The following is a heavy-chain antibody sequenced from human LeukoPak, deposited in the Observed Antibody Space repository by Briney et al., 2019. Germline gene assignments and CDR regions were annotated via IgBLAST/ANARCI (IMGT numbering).Heavy chain of an antibody. CDR2: IASDGSHT. D-gene: IGHD2-21*01. J-gene: IGHJ3*02. CDR1: GFTFSTYF. Sequence: GRSLRLSCAASGFTFSTYFMHWVRQAPGKGLEWVADIASDGSHTFYVESVKVRFNISRDNSKNTLYLQMNSLRAEDTAVYFCARERQDTILHSGAFDIWGQGTMVTVSS. CDR3: ARERQDTILHSGAFDI. V-gene: IGHV3-30-3*01.